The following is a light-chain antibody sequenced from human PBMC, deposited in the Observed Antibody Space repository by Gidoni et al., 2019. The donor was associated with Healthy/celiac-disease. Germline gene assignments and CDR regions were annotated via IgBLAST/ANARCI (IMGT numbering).Light chain of an antibody. CDR1: KLGDKY. Sequence: SYELTQPPSVSVSPGQTASITCSGDKLGDKYACWYQQTPGQSPVLVIYQDSKRPSGIPERFAGSNSGTTATLTISGTQAMDEADYYCQAWDSSTCVFGGGTKLTVL. CDR2: QDS. V-gene: IGLV3-1*01. J-gene: IGLJ2*01. CDR3: QAWDSSTCV.